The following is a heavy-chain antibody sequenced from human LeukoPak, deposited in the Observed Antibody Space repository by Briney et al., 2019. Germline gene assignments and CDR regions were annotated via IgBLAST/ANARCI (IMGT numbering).Heavy chain of an antibody. V-gene: IGHV1-69*05. CDR1: GGTFSSYA. CDR2: IIPIFGTA. Sequence: ASVKVSCKASGGTFSSYAISWVRQAPGQGLEWMGRIIPIFGTANYAQKLQGRVTITTDESTSTAYMELSSLRSEDTAVYYCARHHASTYYYDSSGLNWFDPWGQGTLVTVSS. CDR3: ARHHASTYYYDSSGLNWFDP. J-gene: IGHJ5*02. D-gene: IGHD3-22*01.